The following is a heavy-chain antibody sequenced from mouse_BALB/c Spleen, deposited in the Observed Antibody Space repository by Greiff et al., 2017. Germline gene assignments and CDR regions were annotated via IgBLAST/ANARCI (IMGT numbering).Heavy chain of an antibody. V-gene: IGHV5-4*02. CDR3: ARGGRYGGWAMDY. D-gene: IGHD2-14*01. Sequence: EVHLVESGGGLVKPGGSLKLSCAASGFTFSDYYMYWVRQTPEKRLEWVATISDGGSYTYYPDSVKGRFTISRDNAKNNLYLQMSSLKSEDTARYYWARGGRYGGWAMDYWVKEPQSPSPQ. J-gene: IGHJ4*01. CDR1: GFTFSDYY. CDR2: ISDGGSYT.